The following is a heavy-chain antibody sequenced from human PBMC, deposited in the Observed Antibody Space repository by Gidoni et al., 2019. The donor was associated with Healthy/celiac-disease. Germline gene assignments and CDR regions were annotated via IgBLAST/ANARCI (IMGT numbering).Heavy chain of an antibody. Sequence: EVQLVQSGAEVKKPGESLKISCKGSGYSFTSYWIGWVRQMPGKGLEWMGIIYPGDSDTRYSPSFHGQVTISADKSSSLKASDTAMYYCARPIAVAGTGVGAFDIWGQGTMVTVSS. CDR3: ARPIAVAGTGVGAFDI. V-gene: IGHV5-51*03. D-gene: IGHD6-19*01. CDR2: IYPGDSDT. J-gene: IGHJ3*02. CDR1: GYSFTSYW.